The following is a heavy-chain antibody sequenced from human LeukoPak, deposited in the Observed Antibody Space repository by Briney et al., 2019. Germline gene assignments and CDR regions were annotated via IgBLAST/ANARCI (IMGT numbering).Heavy chain of an antibody. CDR3: ARGSRYSDVFDY. D-gene: IGHD2-15*01. CDR2: INSDGSST. J-gene: IGHJ4*02. Sequence: GGSLRLSCAASGFTFSSYWMHWVRQAPGKGLVWVSRINSDGSSTSYADSVKGRFTISRDNAKNTLHLQMNSLRAEDTAVYYCARGSRYSDVFDYWGQGTLVTVSS. CDR1: GFTFSSYW. V-gene: IGHV3-74*01.